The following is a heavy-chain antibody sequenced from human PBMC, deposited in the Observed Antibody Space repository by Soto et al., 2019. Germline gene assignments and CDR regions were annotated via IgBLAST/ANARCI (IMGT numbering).Heavy chain of an antibody. D-gene: IGHD2-15*01. Sequence: SVKVSCKASGGTFSSYAISWVRQAPGQGLEWMGGIIPIFGTANYAQKFQGRVTITADESTSTAYMELSSLRSEDTAVYYCARDSGYGYCSGGSCYYSDYYYYGMDVWGQGTTVTVSS. J-gene: IGHJ6*02. CDR1: GGTFSSYA. CDR3: ARDSGYGYCSGGSCYYSDYYYYGMDV. V-gene: IGHV1-69*13. CDR2: IIPIFGTA.